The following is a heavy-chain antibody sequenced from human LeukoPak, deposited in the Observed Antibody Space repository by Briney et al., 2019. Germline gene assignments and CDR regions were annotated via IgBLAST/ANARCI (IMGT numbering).Heavy chain of an antibody. J-gene: IGHJ4*02. CDR2: INPSGGNT. V-gene: IGHV1-46*01. Sequence: GASVKVSCKASGDISSSDYIHWVRQAPGQGLEWMGTINPSGGNTGYEQKFHGRVSMTRDTSTSTVYMDLSSLKSEDTAMYYCAREVVGTTIKNFDSWGQGTLVTVSS. CDR1: GDISSSDY. D-gene: IGHD4-11*01. CDR3: AREVVGTTIKNFDS.